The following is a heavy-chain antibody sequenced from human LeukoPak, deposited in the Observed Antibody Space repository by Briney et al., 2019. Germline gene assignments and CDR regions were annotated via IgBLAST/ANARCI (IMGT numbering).Heavy chain of an antibody. Sequence: ASVKVSCKASGYTFTSYGFSWVRQAPGQGLEWMGWISGYNGNTHYAQKFQDRVTMTTDTSTSTAYMELRSLRSDDTAVYYCARDGPYCSGGSCYDPGDYWDQGTLVTVSS. J-gene: IGHJ4*02. CDR2: ISGYNGNT. CDR3: ARDGPYCSGGSCYDPGDY. CDR1: GYTFTSYG. V-gene: IGHV1-18*01. D-gene: IGHD2-15*01.